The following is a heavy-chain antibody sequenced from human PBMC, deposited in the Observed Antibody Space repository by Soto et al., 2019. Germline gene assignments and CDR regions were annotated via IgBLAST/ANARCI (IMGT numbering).Heavy chain of an antibody. CDR3: ARRIAAAGDFDY. J-gene: IGHJ4*02. V-gene: IGHV5-10-1*01. Sequence: PGESQMICSKGSGYSVANVWITWVREMPEKCLEWMVTVDPRDSYTNYTPSFQCHVTISADKSISTAYLQWSSLKASDTAIYYCARRIAAAGDFDYWGQGTLVTVSS. CDR1: GYSVANVW. CDR2: VDPRDSYT. D-gene: IGHD6-13*01.